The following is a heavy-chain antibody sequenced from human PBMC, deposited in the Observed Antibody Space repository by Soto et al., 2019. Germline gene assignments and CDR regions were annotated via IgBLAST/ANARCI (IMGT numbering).Heavy chain of an antibody. D-gene: IGHD3-10*01. Sequence: GALRLSCAASGFTFSSYWMHWVRQVPGKGLLWVSRIDEYGSTINYADSVKGRFTISRDNARNTLYLEMNSLRAEDTALYYCTRDIGGKGAYWGPGTLVTVSS. CDR2: IDEYGSTI. CDR3: TRDIGGKGAY. CDR1: GFTFSSYW. V-gene: IGHV3-74*01. J-gene: IGHJ4*02.